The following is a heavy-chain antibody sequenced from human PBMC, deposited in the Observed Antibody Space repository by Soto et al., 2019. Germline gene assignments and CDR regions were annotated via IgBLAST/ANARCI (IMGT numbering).Heavy chain of an antibody. CDR1: GYTLTELS. V-gene: IGHV1-24*01. Sequence: GASVKVSCKVSGYTLTELSMHWVRQAPGKGLEWMGGFDPEDGETIYAQKLQGRVTMTEDTSTDTTYMELSSLRSEDTAVYYCATYWGSYSDAFDIWGQGTMVTVSS. D-gene: IGHD7-27*01. J-gene: IGHJ3*02. CDR3: ATYWGSYSDAFDI. CDR2: FDPEDGET.